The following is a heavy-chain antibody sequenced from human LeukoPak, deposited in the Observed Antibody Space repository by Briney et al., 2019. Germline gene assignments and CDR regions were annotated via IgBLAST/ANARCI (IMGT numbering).Heavy chain of an antibody. V-gene: IGHV3-43*01. CDR2: ISWDGGST. CDR3: VRDQYYDFWSGHRTFDY. Sequence: GGSLRLSCAASGFTFDDYTMHWVRQAPGKGLEWVSLISWDGGSTYYADSVKGRFTISRDNSKNSLYLQMNSLRAEDTAVYYCVRDQYYDFWSGHRTFDYWGQGTLVTVSS. D-gene: IGHD3-3*01. CDR1: GFTFDDYT. J-gene: IGHJ4*02.